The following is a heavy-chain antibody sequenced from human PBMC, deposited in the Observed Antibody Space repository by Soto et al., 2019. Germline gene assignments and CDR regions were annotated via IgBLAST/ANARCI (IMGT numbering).Heavy chain of an antibody. Sequence: GGSLRISCAASGFIFSDYDISWIRTDPGKGLEWVSYISSSGSTIFYADSVKGRFTISRDNAKNSLYLQMNSLRAEDTAVYYCARSHDFWSGYPYYYYYGMDVWGKGTRVPVS. J-gene: IGHJ6*04. D-gene: IGHD3-3*01. CDR2: ISSSGSTI. CDR1: GFIFSDYD. CDR3: ARSHDFWSGYPYYYYYGMDV. V-gene: IGHV3-11*01.